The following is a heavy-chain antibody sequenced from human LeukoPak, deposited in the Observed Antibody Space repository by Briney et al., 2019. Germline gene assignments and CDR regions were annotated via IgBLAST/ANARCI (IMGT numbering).Heavy chain of an antibody. CDR2: IYPGDSDT. V-gene: IGHV5-51*01. CDR3: ARTKGDILTAYYMRAYDY. CDR1: GYSFTSYW. Sequence: GESLKISCKGSGYSFTSYWIGWVRQMPGKGLEWMGTIYPGDSDTRYSPSFQGQVTISADKSISTAYLQWSSLKASDTAMYYCARTKGDILTAYYMRAYDYWGQGTLVTVSS. J-gene: IGHJ4*02. D-gene: IGHD3-9*01.